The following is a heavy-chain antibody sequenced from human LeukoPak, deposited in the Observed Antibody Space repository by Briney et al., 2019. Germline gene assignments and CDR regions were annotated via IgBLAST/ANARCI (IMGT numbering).Heavy chain of an antibody. V-gene: IGHV3-23*01. CDR3: AKKSDPYYYDSSSDY. CDR2: ISGRGDST. D-gene: IGHD3-22*01. Sequence: GGSPRLSCAASGFSFSSYAMSWVRQAPGRGLEWVSTISGRGDSTYYADPVKGRFTISRDNFKNTLYLQMNSLRAEDTAVYYCAKKSDPYYYDSSSDYWGQGTLVTVSS. CDR1: GFSFSSYA. J-gene: IGHJ4*02.